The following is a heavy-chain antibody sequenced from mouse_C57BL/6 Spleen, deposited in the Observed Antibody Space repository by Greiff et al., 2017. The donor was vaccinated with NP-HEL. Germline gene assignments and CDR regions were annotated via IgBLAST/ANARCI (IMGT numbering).Heavy chain of an antibody. D-gene: IGHD2-4*01. Sequence: VKLMESGAELVRPGASVTLSCEASGYTFTDYEMHWVKQTPVHGLEWIGAIDPETGGTAYNQKFKGKAILTADKSSSTAYMELRSLTSEDSAVYYCTRSLYYDYFDYWGQGTTLTVSS. CDR3: TRSLYYDYFDY. CDR1: GYTFTDYE. V-gene: IGHV1-15*01. CDR2: IDPETGGT. J-gene: IGHJ2*01.